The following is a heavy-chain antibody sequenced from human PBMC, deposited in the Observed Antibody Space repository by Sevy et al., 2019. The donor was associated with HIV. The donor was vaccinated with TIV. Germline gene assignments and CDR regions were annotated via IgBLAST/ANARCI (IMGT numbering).Heavy chain of an antibody. V-gene: IGHV3-53*01. J-gene: IGHJ4*02. CDR3: ARGGLEGYGDYFDY. CDR2: IYSGGST. Sequence: GGSLRLSCAASGFTVSSNYMSWVRQAPGKGLEWVSVIYSGGSTYYADSVKGRFTISRDNSKNTLYLQMTSLRAEDTAVYYCARGGLEGYGDYFDYWGQGTLVTVSS. CDR1: GFTVSSNY. D-gene: IGHD4-17*01.